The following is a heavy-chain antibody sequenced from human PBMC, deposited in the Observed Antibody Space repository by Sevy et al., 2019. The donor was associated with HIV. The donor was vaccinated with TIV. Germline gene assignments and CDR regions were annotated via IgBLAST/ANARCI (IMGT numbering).Heavy chain of an antibody. Sequence: SETLSLTCSVSGGSISSYFWTWVRQSPGKGLEWIGNINFTGNTNYNPALQSGRTSSLEASKGQFPLTLKSGTGADTAIYFCGGGYTTGPWVLDYWGQGTLVTVSS. CDR1: GGSISSYF. D-gene: IGHD3-16*01. J-gene: IGHJ4*02. CDR3: GGGYTTGPWVLDY. CDR2: INFTGNT. V-gene: IGHV4-59*03.